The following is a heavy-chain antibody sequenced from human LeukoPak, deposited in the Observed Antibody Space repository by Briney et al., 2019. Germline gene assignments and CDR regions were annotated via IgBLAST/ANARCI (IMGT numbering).Heavy chain of an antibody. CDR1: GGSFSGYY. Sequence: PSETLSLTRAVYGGSFSGYYWSWIRQPPGKGLEWIGEINHSGSTNYNPSLKSRVTISVDTSKNQFSLKLSSVTAADTAVYYCARGERFLEWLSANDAFDIWGQGTMVTVSS. J-gene: IGHJ3*02. V-gene: IGHV4-34*01. CDR2: INHSGST. D-gene: IGHD3-3*01. CDR3: ARGERFLEWLSANDAFDI.